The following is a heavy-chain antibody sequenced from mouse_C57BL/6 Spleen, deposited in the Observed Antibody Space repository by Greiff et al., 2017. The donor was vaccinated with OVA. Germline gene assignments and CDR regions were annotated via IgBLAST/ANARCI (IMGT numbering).Heavy chain of an antibody. CDR3: ARRQLRSYAMDY. V-gene: IGHV5-17*01. Sequence: EVKLMESGGGLVKPGGSLKLSCAASGFTFSDYGMHWVRQAPEKGLEWVAYISSGSSTIYYADTVKGRFTISRDNANNTLFLHMTSLRSENTAMYYCARRQLRSYAMDYWGQGTSVTVSS. CDR2: ISSGSSTI. D-gene: IGHD3-2*02. J-gene: IGHJ4*01. CDR1: GFTFSDYG.